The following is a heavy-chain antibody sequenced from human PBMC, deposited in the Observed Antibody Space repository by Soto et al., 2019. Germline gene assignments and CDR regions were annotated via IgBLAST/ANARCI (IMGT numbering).Heavy chain of an antibody. CDR3: AKDALFRGVTNFDY. V-gene: IGHV3-30*02. D-gene: IGHD3-10*01. Sequence: GGSLRLSCAASGFTFSSYGMHWVRQAPGKGLEWAAVIWYDGSNKYNADSVKGRFTISRDNSKNTLYLQMNSLRAEDTAVYYCAKDALFRGVTNFDYWGQGTLVTVSS. CDR1: GFTFSSYG. J-gene: IGHJ4*02. CDR2: IWYDGSNK.